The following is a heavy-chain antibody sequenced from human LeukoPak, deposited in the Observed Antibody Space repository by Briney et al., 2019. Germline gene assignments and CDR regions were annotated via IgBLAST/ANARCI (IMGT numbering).Heavy chain of an antibody. Sequence: NPSETLSLTCTVSGGSISPYLWSWMRQTPGKGLEWIGYISYTGSTNYNPALKSRVTISVDTSKNQFSLQLTSVTAADTAVYYCARDDYRGVTNFDPWGQGTLVTVSS. D-gene: IGHD3-10*01. CDR2: ISYTGST. CDR1: GGSISPYL. V-gene: IGHV4-59*01. CDR3: ARDDYRGVTNFDP. J-gene: IGHJ5*02.